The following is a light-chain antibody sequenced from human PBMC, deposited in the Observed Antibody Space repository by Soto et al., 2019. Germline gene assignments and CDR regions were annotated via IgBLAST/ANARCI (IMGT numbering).Light chain of an antibody. CDR1: SANIGAGYD. CDR2: GNS. CDR3: QSSDSSTRGWV. V-gene: IGLV1-40*01. Sequence: QAVVTQPPSVAGAPGQRVTISCTGSSANIGAGYDVHWYQQHPGTAPKLLIYGNSNRHSGVPDRFSGSKSGSSAALALTGPQPEDEAEYYCQSSDSSTRGWVFGGGTKLTVL. J-gene: IGLJ3*02.